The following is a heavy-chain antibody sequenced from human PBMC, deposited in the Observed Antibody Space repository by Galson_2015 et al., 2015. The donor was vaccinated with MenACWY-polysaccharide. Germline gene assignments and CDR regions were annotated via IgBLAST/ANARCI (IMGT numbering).Heavy chain of an antibody. CDR3: ATRVSDYSLYYFDC. CDR2: IDSAGAK. V-gene: IGHV3-53*01. Sequence: SLRLSCAASGFTARNKYMNWVRQAPGKGLEWISAIDSAGAKSYSDSVKGRFTISRDDSQNTLYLQMNSLRAEDTALYHCATRVSDYSLYYFDCSGQGALVTVSS. J-gene: IGHJ4*02. CDR1: GFTARNKY. D-gene: IGHD4-11*01.